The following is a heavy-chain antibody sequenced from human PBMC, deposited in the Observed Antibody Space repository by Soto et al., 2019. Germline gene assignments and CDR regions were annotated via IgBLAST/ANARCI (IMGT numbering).Heavy chain of an antibody. V-gene: IGHV4-39*01. CDR1: GGSINNNVYY. CDR3: ATSGGSLHNWFDP. J-gene: IGHJ5*02. D-gene: IGHD2-15*01. Sequence: PSETLSLTCSVSGGSINNNVYYWAWIRQPPGKGLDWIGTIFYSGTTYYNPSLESRVTISIDKSKNQFPLKLSSVTAADTAVYYCATSGGSLHNWFDPWGQGTLVTVSS. CDR2: IFYSGTT.